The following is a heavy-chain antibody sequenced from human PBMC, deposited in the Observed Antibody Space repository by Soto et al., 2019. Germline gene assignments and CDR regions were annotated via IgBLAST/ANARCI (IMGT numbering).Heavy chain of an antibody. J-gene: IGHJ4*02. V-gene: IGHV3-33*01. CDR3: ARERLHGGSLDF. CDR2: IWYDGSNQ. CDR1: NFIFSSYG. D-gene: IGHD4-17*01. Sequence: QVHLEESGGGVVQPGRSLRLSCAASNFIFSSYGMQWVRQAPGKGLEWVVVIWYDGSNQYYADSVKGRFTISRDDSKNTVCLQLDSLRAEDTAVYYCARERLHGGSLDFWGQGTLVTVSS.